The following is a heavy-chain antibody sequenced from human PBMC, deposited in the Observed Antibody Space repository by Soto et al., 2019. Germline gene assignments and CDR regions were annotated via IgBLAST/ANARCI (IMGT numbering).Heavy chain of an antibody. CDR3: ARDWSRDIVVVPALSGMDV. CDR2: IIPIFGTA. V-gene: IGHV1-69*01. J-gene: IGHJ6*02. CDR1: GGTFSSYA. D-gene: IGHD2-2*01. Sequence: QVQLVQSGAEVKKPGSSVKVSCKASGGTFSSYAISWVRQAPGQGLEWMGGIIPIFGTANYAQKFQGRVTIIADESASIAYVEMSSMRSEGTAVYYCARDWSRDIVVVPALSGMDVWGQGTTVTVSS.